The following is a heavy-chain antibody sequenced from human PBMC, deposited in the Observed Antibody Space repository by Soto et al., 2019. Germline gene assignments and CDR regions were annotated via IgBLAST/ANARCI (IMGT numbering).Heavy chain of an antibody. CDR2: INGNGGNT. CDR1: GFTFSSFA. CDR3: AREIFY. D-gene: IGHD2-15*01. J-gene: IGHJ4*02. V-gene: IGHV3-74*01. Sequence: PGGSLRLSCAASGFTFSSFAMHWVRQAPGKGLEWVSGINGNGGNTDYADSVKGRFTISRDNAKNTLYLQMNSLRPEDTAVYYCAREIFYWGQGTLVTVSS.